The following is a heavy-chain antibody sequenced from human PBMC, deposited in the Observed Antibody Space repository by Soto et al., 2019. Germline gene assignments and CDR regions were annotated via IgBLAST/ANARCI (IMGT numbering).Heavy chain of an antibody. V-gene: IGHV3-48*02. CDR2: ITYSGSPI. CDR3: STGGTSSPLAD. D-gene: IGHD6-6*01. J-gene: IGHJ4*02. CDR1: GFPFSTYS. Sequence: GGSLRLSCAASGFPFSTYSMNWVRQAPGKGLEWISYITYSGSPIYYADSVKGRFTISRDNAKDSLYLQMNSLRDDDTAMYYCSTGGTSSPLADWGQGTLVTVPQ.